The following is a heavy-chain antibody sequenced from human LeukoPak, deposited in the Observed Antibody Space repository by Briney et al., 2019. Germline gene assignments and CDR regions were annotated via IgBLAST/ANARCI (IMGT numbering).Heavy chain of an antibody. CDR1: GYTFTSYD. V-gene: IGHV1-8*01. J-gene: IGHJ4*02. D-gene: IGHD6-6*01. Sequence: ASVKVSCEASGYTFTSYDINWVRQATGQGLEWMGWMNPNSGNTGYAQKFQGRVTMTRNTSISTAYMELSSLRSEDTAVYYCARALVSSSSPGYWGQGTLVTVSS. CDR2: MNPNSGNT. CDR3: ARALVSSSSPGY.